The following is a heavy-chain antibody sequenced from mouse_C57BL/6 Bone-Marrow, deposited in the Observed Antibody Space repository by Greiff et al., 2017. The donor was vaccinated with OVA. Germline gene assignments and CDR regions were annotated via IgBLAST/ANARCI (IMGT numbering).Heavy chain of an antibody. Sequence: EVKVVESGGGLVQPGGSLKLSCAASGFTFSDYYMYWVRQTPEKRLEWVAYISNGGGSTYYPDTVKGRFTISRDNAKNTLYLQMSRLKSEDTAMYYCARHCHYYGSSYYAMDYWGQGTSVTVSS. CDR1: GFTFSDYY. CDR3: ARHCHYYGSSYYAMDY. D-gene: IGHD1-1*01. J-gene: IGHJ4*01. CDR2: ISNGGGST. V-gene: IGHV5-12*01.